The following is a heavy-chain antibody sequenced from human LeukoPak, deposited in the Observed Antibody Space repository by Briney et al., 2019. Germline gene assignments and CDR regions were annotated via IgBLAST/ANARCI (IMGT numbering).Heavy chain of an antibody. CDR1: GGSVSSSTYF. J-gene: IGHJ6*02. D-gene: IGHD3-3*01. V-gene: IGHV4-61*01. Sequence: PSETLSLTCTVSGGSVSSSTYFWSWIRQPPGKGLEWIGYIYYSGRTSSDPSVKSRVTMSVDTSKNQFSLRLSSVTAADTAVYYCARLPTYDFWSGYLYGMDVWGQGTTVTVSS. CDR2: IYYSGRT. CDR3: ARLPTYDFWSGYLYGMDV.